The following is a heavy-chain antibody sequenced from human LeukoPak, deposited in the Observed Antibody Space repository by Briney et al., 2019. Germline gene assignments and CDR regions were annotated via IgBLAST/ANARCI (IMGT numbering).Heavy chain of an antibody. J-gene: IGHJ4*02. V-gene: IGHV1-24*01. D-gene: IGHD6-19*01. CDR2: FDPEDGET. CDR3: ARSYSSGWYY. CDR1: GYTLTELS. Sequence: GASVKVSCKVSGYTLTELSMHWVRQAPGKGLEWMGGFDPEDGETIYAQKFQGRVTMTEDTSISTAYMELSRLRSDDTAVYYCARSYSSGWYYWGQGTLVTVSS.